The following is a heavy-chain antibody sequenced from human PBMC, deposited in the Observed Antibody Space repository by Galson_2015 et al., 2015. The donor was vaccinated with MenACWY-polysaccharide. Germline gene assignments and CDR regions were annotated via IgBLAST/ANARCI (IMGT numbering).Heavy chain of an antibody. CDR2: IHATGST. CDR3: ARRSLDNWYFDL. J-gene: IGHJ2*01. V-gene: IGHV4-4*07. Sequence: ATLYLTCTLSPYSISSSYWSWLRQSADTGLEYIGRIHATGSTAYNPSFRSRVAMSVDLPRNAISLRLVSVTASDSAIYFCARRSLDNWYFDLWGRGTLVIVSS. CDR1: PYSISSSY. D-gene: IGHD1-1*01.